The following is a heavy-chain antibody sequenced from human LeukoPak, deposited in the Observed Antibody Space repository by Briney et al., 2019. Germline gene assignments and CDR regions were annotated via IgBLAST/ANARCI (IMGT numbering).Heavy chain of an antibody. CDR3: ASSRDGYLRNFDY. D-gene: IGHD5-24*01. Sequence: PSETLSLTCTVSGGSISSYYWSWIRQPPGKGLEWIGYIYYSGSTNYNPSLKSRVTISVDTSKNQFSLKLSSETAADTAVYYCASSRDGYLRNFDYWGQGTLVTVSS. V-gene: IGHV4-59*01. CDR1: GGSISSYY. J-gene: IGHJ4*02. CDR2: IYYSGST.